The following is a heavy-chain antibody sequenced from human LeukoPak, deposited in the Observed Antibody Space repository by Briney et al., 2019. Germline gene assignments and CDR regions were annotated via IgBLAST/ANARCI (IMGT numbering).Heavy chain of an antibody. Sequence: PSETLSLTCTVSGGSLSSGDYYWSWIRQPPGKGLEWIGYIYYSGSTYYNPSLKSRVTISIDTSKNQFSLKLSSVTAADTAVYYCARVNGFYDSNPDFNYWGQGTLVTVSS. CDR2: IYYSGST. J-gene: IGHJ4*02. CDR3: ARVNGFYDSNPDFNY. D-gene: IGHD3-3*01. V-gene: IGHV4-30-4*01. CDR1: GGSLSSGDYY.